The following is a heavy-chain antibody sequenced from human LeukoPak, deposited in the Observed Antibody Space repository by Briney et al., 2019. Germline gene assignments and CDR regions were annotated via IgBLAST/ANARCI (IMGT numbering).Heavy chain of an antibody. Sequence: GGSLRLSCAASGFTVRNTYMSWVRQAPGKGLEWVSVLYSGGSTNYADSVKGRFTISRDNSKNTLYPQMNSLRAEDTAVYYCARENGRLGDSSMDVWGQGTTVTVSS. D-gene: IGHD3-16*01. CDR2: LYSGGST. CDR3: ARENGRLGDSSMDV. CDR1: GFTVRNTY. J-gene: IGHJ6*02. V-gene: IGHV3-53*01.